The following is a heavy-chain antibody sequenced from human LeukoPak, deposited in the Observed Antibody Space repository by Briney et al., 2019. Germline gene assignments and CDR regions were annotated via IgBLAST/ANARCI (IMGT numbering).Heavy chain of an antibody. J-gene: IGHJ4*02. CDR2: IYYSGST. CDR3: ARLILESSGWCFDY. Sequence: SETLSLTCTVSGGSISSYYWSWIRQPPGKGLEWIGYIYYSGSTNYNPSLKSRVTISVDTSKNQFSLKLRPVTAAATAVNDCARLILESSGWCFDYWGQGTLVTVSS. D-gene: IGHD6-19*01. V-gene: IGHV4-59*08. CDR1: GGSISSYY.